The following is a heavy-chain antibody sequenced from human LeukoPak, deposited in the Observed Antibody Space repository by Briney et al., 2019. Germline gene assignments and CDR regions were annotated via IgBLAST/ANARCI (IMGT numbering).Heavy chain of an antibody. Sequence: GGSLRLSCAASGNYWMHWVRQAPGKGLVWVSHINSDGSWTSYADSVKGRFTISKDNAKNTVYLQMNSLRAEDTAVYYCARDPVRRDSYWGQGTLVTVSS. CDR2: INSDGSWT. CDR3: ARDPVRRDSY. CDR1: GNYW. D-gene: IGHD3-10*01. V-gene: IGHV3-74*01. J-gene: IGHJ4*02.